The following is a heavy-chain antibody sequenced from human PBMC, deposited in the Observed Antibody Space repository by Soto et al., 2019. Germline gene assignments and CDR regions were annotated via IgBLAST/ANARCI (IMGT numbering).Heavy chain of an antibody. Sequence: PGGSLRLSCAASGFAFTDYSVHWVGQAPGKGLEWVAIISNDGSDIDYADSVKGRFTISRDHSNNMLHLEMNSLRMEDSAVYYCARDPRWRELLLDYWGQGTLVTVSS. CDR3: ARDPRWRELLLDY. V-gene: IGHV3-30-3*01. CDR1: GFAFTDYS. J-gene: IGHJ4*02. CDR2: ISNDGSDI. D-gene: IGHD3-10*01.